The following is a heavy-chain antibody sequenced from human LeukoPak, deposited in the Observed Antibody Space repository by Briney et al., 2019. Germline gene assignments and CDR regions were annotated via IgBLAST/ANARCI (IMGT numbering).Heavy chain of an antibody. CDR1: GYTFTGYY. CDR3: ARDWGYCSSTSCYGDNGMDV. J-gene: IGHJ6*02. V-gene: IGHV1-2*02. D-gene: IGHD2-2*01. Sequence: ASVKVSCKASGYTFTGYYMHWVRQAPGQGLEWMGWINPNSGGTNYAQKFQGRVTMTRDTSISTAYMELSRLRSDDTAVYYCARDWGYCSSTSCYGDNGMDVWGQGTTVTVSS. CDR2: INPNSGGT.